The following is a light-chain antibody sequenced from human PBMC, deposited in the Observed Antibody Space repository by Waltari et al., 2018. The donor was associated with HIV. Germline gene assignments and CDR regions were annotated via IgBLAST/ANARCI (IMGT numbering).Light chain of an antibody. CDR3: HSRDTNRDHYV. V-gene: IGLV3-19*01. J-gene: IGLJ1*01. CDR2: GGH. CDR1: SLRSLF. Sequence: SSELTQDPVVSVALGQTIKITCQGDSLRSLFANWYQHRPGQAPVLFVYGGHRRPSGIPDRFSASNAGNTSSLIISNSEAVDEADYVCHSRDTNRDHYVFGGGTRVIVL.